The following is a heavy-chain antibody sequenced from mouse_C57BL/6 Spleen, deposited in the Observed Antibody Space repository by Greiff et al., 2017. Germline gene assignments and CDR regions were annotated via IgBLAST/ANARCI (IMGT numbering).Heavy chain of an antibody. J-gene: IGHJ2*01. Sequence: VQLQQSGPELVKPGASVKISCKASGYSFTGYYMNWVKQSPEKSLEWIGEINPSTGGTTYNQKFKAKATLTVDKSSSTAYMQLKSLTSEDPAVYYCARRNYYGSSGLFDYWGQGTTLTVSS. CDR2: INPSTGGT. CDR3: ARRNYYGSSGLFDY. CDR1: GYSFTGYY. V-gene: IGHV1-42*01. D-gene: IGHD1-1*01.